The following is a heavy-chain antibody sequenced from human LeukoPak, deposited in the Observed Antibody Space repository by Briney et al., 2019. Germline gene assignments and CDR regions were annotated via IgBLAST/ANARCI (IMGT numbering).Heavy chain of an antibody. Sequence: ASVKVSCKASGYTFTSYAMHWARQAPGQRLEWMGWINAGNGNTKYSQKFQGRVTITRDTSASTAYMELSSLRSEDTAVYYCARAVGATMANDYWGQGTLVTVSS. V-gene: IGHV1-3*01. CDR3: ARAVGATMANDY. J-gene: IGHJ4*02. D-gene: IGHD1-26*01. CDR1: GYTFTSYA. CDR2: INAGNGNT.